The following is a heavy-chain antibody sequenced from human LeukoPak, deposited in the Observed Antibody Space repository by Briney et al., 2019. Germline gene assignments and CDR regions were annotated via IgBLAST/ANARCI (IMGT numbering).Heavy chain of an antibody. V-gene: IGHV4-61*02. J-gene: IGHJ4*02. CDR3: ARYAYGSGGDY. CDR2: IYTSGST. CDR1: GGSMSNSGYY. Sequence: SETLSLTCTVSGGSMSNSGYYWSWIRQPAGKGLEWIGRIYTSGSTSYNPSLKSRVTISIDTSKNQFSLKLSSVTAADTAIYYCARYAYGSGGDYWGQGTLVTVSS. D-gene: IGHD3-10*01.